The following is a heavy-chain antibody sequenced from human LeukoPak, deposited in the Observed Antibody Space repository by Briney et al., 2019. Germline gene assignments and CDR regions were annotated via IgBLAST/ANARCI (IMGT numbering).Heavy chain of an antibody. Sequence: PSETLSLTCTVSGGSISGYYWSWIRQPPGKGPEWIGYIYYSGSTNYNPSLKSRVTISIDTSKNQFSLKLSSVTAADTAVYYCARAPGDTSMVNQRDHYYYYAMDVWGQGTTVIVSS. CDR1: GGSISGYY. J-gene: IGHJ6*02. CDR2: IYYSGST. CDR3: ARAPGDTSMVNQRDHYYYYAMDV. D-gene: IGHD5-18*01. V-gene: IGHV4-59*01.